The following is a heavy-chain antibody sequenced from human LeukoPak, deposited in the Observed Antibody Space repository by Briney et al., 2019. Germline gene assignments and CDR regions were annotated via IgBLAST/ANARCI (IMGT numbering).Heavy chain of an antibody. V-gene: IGHV1-69*13. CDR1: GGTFSSYA. J-gene: IGHJ3*02. D-gene: IGHD3-3*01. Sequence: ASVKVSCKASGGTFSSYAISWVRQAPGQGLEWMGGIIPIFGTTNYAQKFQGRVTITADESTSTAYMELSSLRSEDTAVYYCARDNDFWSGYFYQDAFDIWGQGTMVTVSS. CDR3: ARDNDFWSGYFYQDAFDI. CDR2: IIPIFGTT.